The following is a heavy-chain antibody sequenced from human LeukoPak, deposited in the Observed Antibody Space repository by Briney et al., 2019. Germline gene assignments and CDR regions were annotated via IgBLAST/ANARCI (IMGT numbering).Heavy chain of an antibody. CDR2: IYSGGRT. CDR1: GFIVSSNY. CDR3: AREIVGAIKSYFDY. Sequence: GGSLRLSCVASGFIVSSNYMSWVRQAPGKGLEWVSVIYSGGRTYYADSVKGRFTISRDNSKSTLYLQMNSLRAEDTAVYYCAREIVGAIKSYFDYWGQGTLVTASS. V-gene: IGHV3-53*01. J-gene: IGHJ4*02. D-gene: IGHD1-26*01.